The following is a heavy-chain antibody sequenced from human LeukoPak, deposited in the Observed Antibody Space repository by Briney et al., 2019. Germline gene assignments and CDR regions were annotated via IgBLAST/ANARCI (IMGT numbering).Heavy chain of an antibody. CDR3: ARDQRGHSGYLDY. CDR1: GFTFSSYA. J-gene: IGHJ4*02. V-gene: IGHV3-64*01. CDR2: ISSNGGST. D-gene: IGHD5-12*01. Sequence: GGSLRLSCAASGFTFSSYAMHWVRQAPGKGLEYVSAISSNGGSTYYANSVKGRFTISRDNSKNTLYLQMGSLRAEDMAVYYCARDQRGHSGYLDYWGQGTLVTVSS.